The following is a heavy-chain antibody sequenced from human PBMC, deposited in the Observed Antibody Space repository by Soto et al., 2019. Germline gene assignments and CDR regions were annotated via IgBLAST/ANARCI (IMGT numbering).Heavy chain of an antibody. J-gene: IGHJ5*02. Sequence: QVQLVQSGSEVKKPGSSVKISCKTSGATFSSYSINWVRQAPGQGLEWMGVIIPSFGTTNYAQRFRGRVTFTADGSTSTAYMDLINLTSDDTAMYCCAGGGVLKPFDPWGQGTLVTVSS. CDR2: IIPSFGTT. CDR3: AGGGVLKPFDP. V-gene: IGHV1-69*12. CDR1: GATFSSYS.